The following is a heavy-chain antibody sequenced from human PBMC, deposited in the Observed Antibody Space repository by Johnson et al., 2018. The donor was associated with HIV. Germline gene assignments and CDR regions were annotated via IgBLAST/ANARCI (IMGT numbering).Heavy chain of an antibody. CDR1: GFIVSTNY. CDR2: ISSSGSTI. D-gene: IGHD3/OR15-3a*01. V-gene: IGHV3-11*04. CDR3: ARDGLAANAFDT. Sequence: QVQLVESGGGLIQPGGSLRLSCAASGFIVSTNYMSWVRQAPGKGLEWVSYISSSGSTIYYADSVKGRFTISRDNAKNTLYLQMNSLRAEDTAVYYCARDGLAANAFDTWGQGTMVTVSS. J-gene: IGHJ3*02.